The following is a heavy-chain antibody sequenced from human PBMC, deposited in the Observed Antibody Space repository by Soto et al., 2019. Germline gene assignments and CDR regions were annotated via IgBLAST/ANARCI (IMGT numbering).Heavy chain of an antibody. D-gene: IGHD3-22*01. J-gene: IGHJ6*02. V-gene: IGHV1-46*01. Sequence: ASVKVSCKASGYTFTIYYMHCVRQAPVQWRDGMGIINPSGGSTSYAQKFQGRVTMTRDTSTSTVYMELSSLRSEDTAVYYCARDRGRDSSGSGGRRYYYGMDVWGQGTTVTVSS. CDR2: INPSGGST. CDR3: ARDRGRDSSGSGGRRYYYGMDV. CDR1: GYTFTIYY.